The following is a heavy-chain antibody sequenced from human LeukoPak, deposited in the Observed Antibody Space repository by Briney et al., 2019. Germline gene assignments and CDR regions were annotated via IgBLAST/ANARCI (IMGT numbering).Heavy chain of an antibody. CDR2: INPNSGGT. V-gene: IGHV1-2*02. CDR1: GYTFTGYY. D-gene: IGHD1-1*01. Sequence: GASVKVSCKASGYTFTGYYMHWVRQAPGQGLEWMGWINPNSGGTNYAQKFQGRVTMTRDTSISTAYMELSRLRSDDTAVYYCARDWGYNWNDPVPPRLDYWGQGTLVTVSS. CDR3: ARDWGYNWNDPVPPRLDY. J-gene: IGHJ4*02.